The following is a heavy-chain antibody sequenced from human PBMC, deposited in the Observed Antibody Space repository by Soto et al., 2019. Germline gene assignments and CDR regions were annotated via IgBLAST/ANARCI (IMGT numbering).Heavy chain of an antibody. D-gene: IGHD6-13*01. CDR2: NNHSGST. V-gene: IGHV4-34*01. Sequence: QVQLQQWGAGLLKPSETLSLTCAVYGGSFSGYYWSWIRQPPGKGLEWIGDNNHSGSTNYNPYLKGRVTISGDTPKTQFSLKLTYVTAADTAVYYCARGRKELVLSYYNYYGMDVWGQGTTVTASS. CDR1: GGSFSGYY. J-gene: IGHJ6*02. CDR3: ARGRKELVLSYYNYYGMDV.